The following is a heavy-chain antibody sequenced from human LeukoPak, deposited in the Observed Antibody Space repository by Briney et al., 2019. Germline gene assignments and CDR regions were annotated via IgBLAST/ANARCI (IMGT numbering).Heavy chain of an antibody. J-gene: IGHJ6*02. Sequence: SETLSLTCTVSGGSISSYYWSWIRQPPGKGLEWIGYIYYSGSTNYNPSLKSRVTISVDTSKNQFSLKLSSVTAADTAVYYCARDSGVRGVIIVPWYYYGMDVWGQGTTVTVSS. CDR2: IYYSGST. CDR1: GGSISSYY. CDR3: ARDSGVRGVIIVPWYYYGMDV. D-gene: IGHD3-10*01. V-gene: IGHV4-59*01.